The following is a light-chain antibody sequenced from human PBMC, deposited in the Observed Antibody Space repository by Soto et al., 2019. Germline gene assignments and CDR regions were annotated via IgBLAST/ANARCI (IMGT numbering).Light chain of an antibody. V-gene: IGLV1-44*01. CDR2: DNN. CDR1: SSNIGSNP. CDR3: ATWDDSLNGFKV. J-gene: IGLJ1*01. Sequence: QSGLTQPPSASETPGQRVTSSCSGSSSNIGSNPVNWYQQFPGTAPKLLRYDNNQRPSGVPDRFSGSKSGTSASLAISGLQSEHEAESFSATWDDSLNGFKVFGPGTKVT.